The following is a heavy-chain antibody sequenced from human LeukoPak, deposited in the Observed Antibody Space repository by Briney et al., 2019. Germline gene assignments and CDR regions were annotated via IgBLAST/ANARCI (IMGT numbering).Heavy chain of an antibody. J-gene: IGHJ4*02. CDR1: GFTFNNYA. D-gene: IGHD2-15*01. Sequence: GGSLRLSCAASGFTFNNYAMTWVRQAPGKGLEWVSAIGGSGGSTYYADSVKGRFTISRDSSKNTLFLQMNRLRPEDAAVYYCAKAPVTTCRGAFCYPFDYWGLGTLVTVSS. CDR3: AKAPVTTCRGAFCYPFDY. V-gene: IGHV3-23*01. CDR2: IGGSGGST.